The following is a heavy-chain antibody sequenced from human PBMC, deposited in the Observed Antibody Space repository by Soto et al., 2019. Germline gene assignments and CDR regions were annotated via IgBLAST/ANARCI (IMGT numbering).Heavy chain of an antibody. J-gene: IGHJ4*02. Sequence: GGSLRLSCAASGFTFSSYAMSWVRQAPGKGLEWVSVIYSGGSTYYADSVKGRFTISRDNSKNTLYLQMNSLRAEDTAVYYCARIGCSSTSCYYFDYWGQGTLVTVSS. CDR3: ARIGCSSTSCYYFDY. CDR1: GFTFSSYA. CDR2: IYSGGST. D-gene: IGHD2-2*01. V-gene: IGHV3-66*01.